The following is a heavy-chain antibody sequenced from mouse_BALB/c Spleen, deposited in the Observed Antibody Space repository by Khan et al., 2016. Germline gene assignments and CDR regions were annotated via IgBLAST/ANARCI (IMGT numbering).Heavy chain of an antibody. V-gene: IGHV3-2*02. Sequence: EVQLGESGPGLVKPSQSLSLTCTVTGYSITSDYAWNWIRQFPGNKLEWMGYISYSGYTTYNPSLKGRISITQAKSMIQCFLHLNSVTTEDTATCYCAKGRRKAWFAYWGQGTLVTVSA. CDR1: GYSITSDYA. CDR2: ISYSGYT. CDR3: AKGRRKAWFAY. J-gene: IGHJ3*01.